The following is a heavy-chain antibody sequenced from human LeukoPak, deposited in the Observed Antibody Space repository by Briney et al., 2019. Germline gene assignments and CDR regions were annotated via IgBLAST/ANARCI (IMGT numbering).Heavy chain of an antibody. CDR3: AKIVWSSHC. CDR1: GFTFSSFA. D-gene: IGHD2-21*01. CDR2: IIGNGGSA. J-gene: IGHJ4*02. V-gene: IGHV3-23*01. Sequence: PGGSLRLSCSASGFTFSSFALSWVRQAPGKGLEWVSGIIGNGGSAYYADSVKGRFTISRDNSKNTLYLQMDGLRAEDTAVYYCAKIVWSSHCWGQGTLVTVSS.